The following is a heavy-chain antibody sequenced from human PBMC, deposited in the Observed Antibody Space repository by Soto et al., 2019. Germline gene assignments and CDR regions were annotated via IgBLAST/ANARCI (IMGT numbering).Heavy chain of an antibody. CDR2: IVVGGGNT. V-gene: IGHV1-58*01. CDR1: GFTFTSSA. Sequence: SGFTFTSSAVQWVRQARGQRLEWIGWIVVGGGNTNYAQKFQERVTITRDMSTSTAYMELSSLRSEDTAVYYCAADYVDTAMVVDYWGQGXLVTVYS. J-gene: IGHJ4*02. D-gene: IGHD5-18*01. CDR3: AADYVDTAMVVDY.